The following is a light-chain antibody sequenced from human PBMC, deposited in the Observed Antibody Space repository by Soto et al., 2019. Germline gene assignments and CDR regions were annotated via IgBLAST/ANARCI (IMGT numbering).Light chain of an antibody. CDR3: QQYATSPIT. CDR2: GVS. CDR1: QRLASNY. V-gene: IGKV3-20*01. J-gene: IGKJ5*01. Sequence: EIELTQSPGTLSLSPGERATLSCRASQRLASNYLAWYQQRPGQAPRLLLYGVSSRATGIPDRFSGSGSGTDFTLTISRLEPEDFAVYYCQQYATSPITFGQGTRLEI.